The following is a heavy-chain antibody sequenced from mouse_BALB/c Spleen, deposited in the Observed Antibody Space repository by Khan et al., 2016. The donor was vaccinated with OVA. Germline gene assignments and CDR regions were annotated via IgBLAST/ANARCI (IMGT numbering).Heavy chain of an antibody. CDR1: GFSLTSYG. CDR2: IWAGGST. CDR3: ARGDDYYEDAMEY. V-gene: IGHV2-9*02. Sequence: QVQLKQSGPGLVAPSQSLSITCTVSGFSLTSYGIHWVRQPPGKGLEWLGVIWAGGSTNFNSALMSRLSISKDNSKSQVFLKMNSLQTDDTAMYYCARGDDYYEDAMEYWGKGTSVTVSS. J-gene: IGHJ4*01. D-gene: IGHD2-3*01.